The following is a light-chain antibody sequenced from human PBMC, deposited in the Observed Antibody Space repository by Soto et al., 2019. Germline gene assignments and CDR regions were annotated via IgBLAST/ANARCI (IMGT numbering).Light chain of an antibody. CDR1: QSVLYSSNNKNY. Sequence: DIVMTQSPDSLAVSLGERATINCKSSQSVLYSSNNKNYLAWYQQKPGQPPKLLIYWASTRESGVPDRFSGSGSGTDFTLSISSLQAEDVAVSYCQQYYTTPPTFGQGTKLEIK. V-gene: IGKV4-1*01. J-gene: IGKJ2*01. CDR2: WAS. CDR3: QQYYTTPPT.